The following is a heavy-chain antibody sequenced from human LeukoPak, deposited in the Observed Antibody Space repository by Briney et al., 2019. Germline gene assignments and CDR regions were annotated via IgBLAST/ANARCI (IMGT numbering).Heavy chain of an antibody. D-gene: IGHD2-2*01. CDR3: ARWFCGASCYYMDV. J-gene: IGHJ6*03. CDR1: GGSIRGYH. Sequence: TSETLSLTCTVSGGSIRGYHWSWTRQPPGKGLEYIGHLYCSGSPYYNPSLKSRVTISVDTSKNQFSLKLSSVTAADTAVYYCARWFCGASCYYMDVWGKGTTVTVSS. V-gene: IGHV4-59*01. CDR2: LYCSGSP.